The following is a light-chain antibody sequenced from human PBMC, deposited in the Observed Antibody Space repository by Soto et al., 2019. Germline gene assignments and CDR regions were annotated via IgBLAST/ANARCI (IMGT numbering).Light chain of an antibody. CDR2: DVS. Sequence: QCALTQPVSVSGSPGQSITISCTGTSGDVGGYNYVSWYQQHPGKAPKLMIYDVSNRPSGVSNRFSGSKSGNTASLTISGLQAEDEADYYCNSYTSSSTYVFGTGTKLTVL. CDR1: SGDVGGYNY. CDR3: NSYTSSSTYV. J-gene: IGLJ1*01. V-gene: IGLV2-14*03.